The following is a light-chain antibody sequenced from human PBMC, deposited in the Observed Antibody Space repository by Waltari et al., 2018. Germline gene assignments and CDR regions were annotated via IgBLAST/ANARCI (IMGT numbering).Light chain of an antibody. CDR2: RNT. J-gene: IGLJ2*01. CDR3: QSYDSSLSGLVV. V-gene: IGLV1-40*01. CDR1: SSNIGAPYN. Sequence: QSVLTQPPSVSGAPGQRVTISCTGSSSNIGAPYNVHWYQQLPGTAPKLLIYRNTNRPSGGPDRFSGSKSDTSAYLAITGLQAEDEADYYCQSYDSSLSGLVVFGGGTKLTVL.